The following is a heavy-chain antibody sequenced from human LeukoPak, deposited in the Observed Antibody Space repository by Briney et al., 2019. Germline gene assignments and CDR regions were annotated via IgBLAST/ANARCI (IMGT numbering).Heavy chain of an antibody. J-gene: IGHJ4*02. Sequence: SETLSLTCTVSGYSISSGYYWGWIRQPPGKGLEWIGSIYHSGSTYYNPSLKSRVTISVDTSKNQFSLKLSSVTAADTAVYYCASLGLYSGSYSGLFDYWGQGTLVTVSS. CDR3: ASLGLYSGSYSGLFDY. CDR2: IYHSGST. D-gene: IGHD1-26*01. CDR1: GYSISSGYY. V-gene: IGHV4-38-2*02.